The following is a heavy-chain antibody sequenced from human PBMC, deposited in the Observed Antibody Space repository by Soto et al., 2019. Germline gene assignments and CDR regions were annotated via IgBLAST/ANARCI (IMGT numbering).Heavy chain of an antibody. CDR2: IIPIFGTA. J-gene: IGHJ6*02. V-gene: IGHV1-69*01. Sequence: QVQLVQSGAEVKKPGSSVKVSCKASGGTFSSYAISWVRQAPGQGLEWMGGIIPIFGTANYAQKFQGRVTITADESTSTAYRELSSLRSEDTAVYYCAREYGGYERGYYYYGMDVWGQGTTVTVSS. CDR3: AREYGGYERGYYYYGMDV. CDR1: GGTFSSYA. D-gene: IGHD5-12*01.